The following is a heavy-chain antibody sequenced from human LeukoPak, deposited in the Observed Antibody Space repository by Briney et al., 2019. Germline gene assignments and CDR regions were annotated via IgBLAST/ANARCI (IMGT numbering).Heavy chain of an antibody. CDR3: ARAYGMDV. CDR2: ISGSGVNT. J-gene: IGHJ6*02. Sequence: GGSLGLSCAASGFTFNTYAMSWVRQAPGKGLEWVSTISGSGVNTYYADSVKGRFTISRHNSKNTLYLQMNSLRAEDTAVYYCARAYGMDVWGQGTTVTVSS. V-gene: IGHV3-23*01. CDR1: GFTFNTYA.